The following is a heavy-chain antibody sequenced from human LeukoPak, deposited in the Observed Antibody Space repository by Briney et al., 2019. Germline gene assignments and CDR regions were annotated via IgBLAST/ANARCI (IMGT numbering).Heavy chain of an antibody. CDR3: ARDAPPYCSGGSCYSRY. V-gene: IGHV3-11*04. CDR2: ISSSGSTI. D-gene: IGHD2-15*01. Sequence: KPGGSLRLSCAASGFTFSDYYMSWIRQAPGKGLEWVSYISSSGSTIYYADFVKGRFTISRDNAENSLYLQMNRLRAEDTAVYYCARDAPPYCSGGSCYSRYWGQGALVTVSS. CDR1: GFTFSDYY. J-gene: IGHJ4*02.